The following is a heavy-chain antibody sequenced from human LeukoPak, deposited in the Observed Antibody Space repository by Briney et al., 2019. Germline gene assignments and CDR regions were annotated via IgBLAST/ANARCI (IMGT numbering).Heavy chain of an antibody. CDR2: IYYSGST. D-gene: IGHD2-8*01. V-gene: IGHV4-59*11. CDR3: ARGGSYCTNGVCYLGYMDV. Sequence: SETLSLTCTVSGGSIGSHYWSWIRQPPGKGLEWIGYIYYSGSTNYNPSLKSRVTISVDTSKNQFSLKLSSVTAADTAVYYCARGGSYCTNGVCYLGYMDVWGKGTTVTVSS. CDR1: GGSIGSHY. J-gene: IGHJ6*03.